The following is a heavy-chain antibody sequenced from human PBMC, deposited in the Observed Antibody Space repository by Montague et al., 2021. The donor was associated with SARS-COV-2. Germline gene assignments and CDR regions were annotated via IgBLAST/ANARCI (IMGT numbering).Heavy chain of an antibody. Sequence: SETLSLTCTVSGFSIGSGDYWGWIRQPPGKGLEWIGSIYYSGSTYYNPSLKSRVTISVDTSKNQFSLKLSSVTAADTAVYYCARQPLTTMILVVITQPRRYFDLWGRGTLVTVSS. CDR3: ARQPLTTMILVVITQPRRYFDL. V-gene: IGHV4-39*01. D-gene: IGHD3-22*01. CDR1: GFSIGSGDY. CDR2: IYYSGST. J-gene: IGHJ2*01.